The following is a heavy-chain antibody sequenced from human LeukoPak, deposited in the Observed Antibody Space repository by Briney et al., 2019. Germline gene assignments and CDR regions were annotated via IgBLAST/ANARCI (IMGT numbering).Heavy chain of an antibody. CDR3: AREQEYSSGWYEDY. D-gene: IGHD6-19*01. CDR1: GGSISSGSYY. CDR2: IYTSGST. V-gene: IGHV4-61*02. Sequence: PSETLSLTCTVSGGSISSGSYYWSWIRQPAGKGLEWIGRIYTSGSTNYNPSLKSRVTISVDTSKNQFSLKLSSVTAADTAVYYCAREQEYSSGWYEDYWGQGTLVTVSS. J-gene: IGHJ4*02.